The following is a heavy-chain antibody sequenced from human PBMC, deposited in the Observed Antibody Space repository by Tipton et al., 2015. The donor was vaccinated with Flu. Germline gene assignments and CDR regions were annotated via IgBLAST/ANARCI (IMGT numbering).Heavy chain of an antibody. CDR1: GGSISSYY. V-gene: IGHV4-59*01. Sequence: TLSLTCTASGGSISSYYWSWIRQPPGKGLEWIGYIYYSGSTNYNPSLKSRVTISVDTSKNQFSLKLSSVTAADTAVYYCARDPVGATFFDYWGQGTLVTVSS. J-gene: IGHJ4*02. CDR2: IYYSGST. D-gene: IGHD1-26*01. CDR3: ARDPVGATFFDY.